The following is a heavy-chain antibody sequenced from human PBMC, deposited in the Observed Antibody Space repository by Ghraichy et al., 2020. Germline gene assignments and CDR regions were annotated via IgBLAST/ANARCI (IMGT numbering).Heavy chain of an antibody. V-gene: IGHV1-2*06. CDR3: ARGPRVRSQRIRNWFDP. Sequence: ASVKVSCKASGYTFTGYYMHWVRQAPGQGLEWMGRINPNSGGTNYAQKFQGRVTMTRDTSISTAYMELSRLRSDDTAVYYCARGPRVRSQRIRNWFDPWGQGTLVTVSS. CDR2: INPNSGGT. J-gene: IGHJ5*02. CDR1: GYTFTGYY. D-gene: IGHD3-10*01.